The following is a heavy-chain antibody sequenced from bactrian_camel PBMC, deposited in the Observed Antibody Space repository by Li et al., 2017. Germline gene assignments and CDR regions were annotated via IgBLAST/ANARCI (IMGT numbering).Heavy chain of an antibody. CDR3: ATSLTDNWLRGFGY. J-gene: IGHJ6*01. V-gene: IGHV3-2*01. CDR2: IYNQNKYT. D-gene: IGHD7*01. Sequence: HVQLVESGGALVQPGGSLRLSCAASGFTSSTYVMYWVRQAPGKGLEWVASIYNQNKYTYYTDAVKGRFTISRDNLQMNSLKSEDTGLYYCATSLTDNWLRGFGYWGQGTQVTVS. CDR1: GFTSSTYV.